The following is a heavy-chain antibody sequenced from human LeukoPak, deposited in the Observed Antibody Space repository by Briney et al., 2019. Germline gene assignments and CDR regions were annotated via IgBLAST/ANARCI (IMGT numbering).Heavy chain of an antibody. CDR1: GYTFTSYA. J-gene: IGHJ4*02. V-gene: IGHV7-4-1*02. CDR2: INTNTGNP. CDR3: ARDLSSKTYYYDSSGYED. D-gene: IGHD3-22*01. Sequence: ASVKVSCKASGYTFTSYAMNWVRQAPGQGLEWMGWINTNTGNPTYAQGFTGRFVFSLDTSVSTAYLQISSLKAEDTAVYYCARDLSSKTYYYDSSGYEDWGQGTLVTVSS.